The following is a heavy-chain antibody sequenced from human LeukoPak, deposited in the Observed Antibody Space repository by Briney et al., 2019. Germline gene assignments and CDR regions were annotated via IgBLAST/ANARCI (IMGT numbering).Heavy chain of an antibody. CDR1: GGTFSSYA. V-gene: IGHV1-69*04. CDR3: ARDLRDQQLRFPRVANWFDP. Sequence: VASVKVSCKASGGTFSSYAISWVRQAPGQGLEWMGRIIPILGIANYAQKFQGRVTITADKSTSTAYMELSSLRSEDTAVYYCARDLRDQQLRFPRVANWFDPWGQGTLVTVSS. J-gene: IGHJ5*02. D-gene: IGHD1-1*01. CDR2: IIPILGIA.